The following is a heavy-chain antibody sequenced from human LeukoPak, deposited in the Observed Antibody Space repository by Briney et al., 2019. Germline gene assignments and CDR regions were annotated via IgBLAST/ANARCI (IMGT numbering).Heavy chain of an antibody. J-gene: IGHJ6*03. V-gene: IGHV4-34*01. CDR1: GGSFSGYY. CDR3: ARSLCSGGSCYAAGDYYYMDV. Sequence: SETLSLTCADYGGSFSGYYWSWIRQPPGKRLEWIGEINHSGSTNYNPSLKSRVTISVDTSKNQFSLKLSSVTAADTAVYYCARSLCSGGSCYAAGDYYYMDVWGKGTTVTVSS. D-gene: IGHD2-15*01. CDR2: INHSGST.